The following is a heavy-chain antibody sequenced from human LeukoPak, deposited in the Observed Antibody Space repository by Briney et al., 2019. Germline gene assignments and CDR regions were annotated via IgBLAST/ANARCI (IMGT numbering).Heavy chain of an antibody. D-gene: IGHD4-17*01. J-gene: IGHJ4*02. V-gene: IGHV3-21*01. CDR2: ISSSSSYI. Sequence: GGSLRLSCAASGFTFSSYSMNWVRQAPGKGLEWVSSISSSSSYIYYADSVKGRFTISRDNAKNSLYLQMNSLRAEDTAVYYCARETADYGDDGENFDYWGQGTLVTVSS. CDR1: GFTFSSYS. CDR3: ARETADYGDDGENFDY.